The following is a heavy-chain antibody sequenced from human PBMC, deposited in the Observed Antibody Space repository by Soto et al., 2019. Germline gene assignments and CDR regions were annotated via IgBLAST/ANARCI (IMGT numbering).Heavy chain of an antibody. V-gene: IGHV3-21*01. CDR1: GFTFRSFT. D-gene: IGHD6-13*01. Sequence: LRLSCAASGFTFRSFTMNWVRQAPGKGLEWVSTISSNSAYIYYTDALRGRFTISRDNAKNSLHLQMNGLRAEDTAVYYCTRDASRDSSARGWFDPWGPGTLVTV. CDR3: TRDASRDSSARGWFDP. CDR2: ISSNSAYI. J-gene: IGHJ5*02.